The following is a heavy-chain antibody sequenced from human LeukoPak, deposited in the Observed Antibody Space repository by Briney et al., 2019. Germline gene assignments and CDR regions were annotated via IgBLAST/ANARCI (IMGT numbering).Heavy chain of an antibody. CDR1: GGSISSGDYY. J-gene: IGHJ4*02. V-gene: IGHV4-30-4*08. Sequence: SQTLSLTCTVSGGSISSGDYYWSWIRQPPGKGLEGIGYIYYSGSTYYNPSLKSRVTISVDTSKNQFSLKLSSVTAADTAVYYCARGSSGWYALFDYWGQGTLVTVSS. CDR3: ARGSSGWYALFDY. CDR2: IYYSGST. D-gene: IGHD6-19*01.